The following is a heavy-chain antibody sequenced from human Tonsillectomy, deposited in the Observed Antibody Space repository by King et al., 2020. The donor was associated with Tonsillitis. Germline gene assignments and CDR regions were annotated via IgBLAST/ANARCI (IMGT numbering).Heavy chain of an antibody. CDR2: IRSSSSYT. Sequence: VQLVESGGGLVKPGGSLRLSCAASGFTFSDYYMRWIHQAPGKGLEWVSYIRSSSSYTNYADSVKGRFTISRDDAKSSLYLQMNSLRAEDTAVYYCARRPGDTAMVRFDYWGQGTLVTVSS. V-gene: IGHV3-11*06. CDR3: ARRPGDTAMVRFDY. D-gene: IGHD5-18*01. J-gene: IGHJ4*02. CDR1: GFTFSDYY.